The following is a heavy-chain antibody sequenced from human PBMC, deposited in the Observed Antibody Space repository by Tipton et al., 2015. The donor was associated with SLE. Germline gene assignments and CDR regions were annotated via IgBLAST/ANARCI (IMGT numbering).Heavy chain of an antibody. CDR3: ARDRGSSGYYYGLDY. J-gene: IGHJ4*02. D-gene: IGHD3-22*01. CDR2: IYYTGST. Sequence: GLVKPSETLSLTCTVSGGSVSSYHWSWIRQPPGKGLEWIAYIYYTGSTNYSPSLKSRVSISVDTSKNQVSLRLSSVTAADTAIYYCARDRGSSGYYYGLDYWGQGTLVTVSS. CDR1: GGSVSSYH. V-gene: IGHV4-59*02.